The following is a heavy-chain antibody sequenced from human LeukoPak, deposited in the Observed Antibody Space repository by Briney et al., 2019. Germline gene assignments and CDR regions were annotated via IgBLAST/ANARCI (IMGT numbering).Heavy chain of an antibody. J-gene: IGHJ3*02. CDR2: IYYRGST. CDR1: GGSISSYY. Sequence: PSETLSLTCTVSGGSISSYYWSWIRQPPGKGLEWIGYIYYRGSTNYNPSLKSRVTISVDTSKNQFSLKLSSVTAADTAVYYCARSPVRDDAFDIWGQGTMVTVSS. D-gene: IGHD4-17*01. CDR3: ARSPVRDDAFDI. V-gene: IGHV4-59*01.